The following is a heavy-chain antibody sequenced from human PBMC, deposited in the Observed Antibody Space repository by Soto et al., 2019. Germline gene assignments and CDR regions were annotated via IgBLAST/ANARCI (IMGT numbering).Heavy chain of an antibody. J-gene: IGHJ4*02. D-gene: IGHD5-18*01. CDR2: IYYSGST. V-gene: IGHV4-31*03. Sequence: QVQLQESGPGLVKPSQTLSLTCTVSGGSISSGGYYWSWIRQHPGKGLEWIGYIYYSGSTYYNPSLKSRVTISVDTSKNQFSRKLRSVTAADTAVYYCARSGYSYGPNPLLYWGQGTLVTVSS. CDR1: GGSISSGGYY. CDR3: ARSGYSYGPNPLLY.